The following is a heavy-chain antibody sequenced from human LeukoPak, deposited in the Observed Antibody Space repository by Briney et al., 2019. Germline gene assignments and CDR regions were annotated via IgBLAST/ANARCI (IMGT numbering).Heavy chain of an antibody. CDR2: INPNSGGT. CDR1: GYTFTGYY. Sequence: ASVKVSCKASGYTFTGYYMHWVRQAPGQGLEWMGWINPNSGGTNCAQKFQGRVTMTRDTSISTAYMELSRLRSDDTAVYYCARESFAETTIVRGASWFDPWGQGTLVTVSS. V-gene: IGHV1-2*02. CDR3: ARESFAETTIVRGASWFDP. J-gene: IGHJ5*02. D-gene: IGHD3-10*01.